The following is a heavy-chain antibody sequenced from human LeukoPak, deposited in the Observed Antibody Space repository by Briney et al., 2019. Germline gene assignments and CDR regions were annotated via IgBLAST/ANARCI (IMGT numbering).Heavy chain of an antibody. CDR3: ARDPIGGLYYYYMDV. CDR2: ISSSSSYI. CDR1: GFTFSSYS. J-gene: IGHJ6*03. V-gene: IGHV3-21*01. Sequence: PGGSLRLYCAASGFTFSSYSMNWVRQAPGKGLEWVSSISSSSSYIYYADSVKGRFTISRDNAKNSLSLQMNSLRAEDTAVYYCARDPIGGLYYYYMDVWGKGTTVTVSS. D-gene: IGHD4-23*01.